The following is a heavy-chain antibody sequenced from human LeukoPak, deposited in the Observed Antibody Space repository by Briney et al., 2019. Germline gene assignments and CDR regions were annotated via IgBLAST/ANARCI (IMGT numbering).Heavy chain of an antibody. Sequence: GGSLRLSCAASGFTFSSYAMSGVRQAPGKGLEWVSAISGSGGSTYYADSVKGRFTISRDNSKNTLYLQMNSLRAEDTAVYYCASTRRGYSYGYRAAEFDYWGQGTLVTVSS. CDR1: GFTFSSYA. J-gene: IGHJ4*02. CDR2: ISGSGGST. D-gene: IGHD5-18*01. V-gene: IGHV3-23*01. CDR3: ASTRRGYSYGYRAAEFDY.